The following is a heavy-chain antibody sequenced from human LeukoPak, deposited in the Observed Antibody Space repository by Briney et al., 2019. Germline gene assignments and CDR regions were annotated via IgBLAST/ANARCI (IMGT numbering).Heavy chain of an antibody. J-gene: IGHJ4*02. CDR2: INHSGST. CDR1: GGSFSTYY. D-gene: IGHD1-14*01. Sequence: SETLSLTCAVYGGSFSTYYWSWIRQPPGKGLEWIGEINHSGSTNYNLSLKSRVTISVDTSKNQFSLKLCSVTAADTAVYYCASPLTPLTTWGQGTLVTVSS. CDR3: ASPLTPLTT. V-gene: IGHV4-34*01.